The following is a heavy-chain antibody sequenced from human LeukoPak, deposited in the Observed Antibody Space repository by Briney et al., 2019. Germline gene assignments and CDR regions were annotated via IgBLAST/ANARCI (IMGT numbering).Heavy chain of an antibody. CDR2: ISYDGSNK. D-gene: IGHD3-22*01. CDR3: AKDFRYYDSSGYYLGEYFDY. J-gene: IGHJ4*02. V-gene: IGHV3-30*18. CDR1: GFTFSSYG. Sequence: PGRALRLSCAASGFTFSSYGMHWVRPAPGRGLEWVAVISYDGSNKYYADSVKGRFTNSRYNYKNTLYLQMNSLRAEDTAVYYCAKDFRYYDSSGYYLGEYFDYWGQGTLVTVSS.